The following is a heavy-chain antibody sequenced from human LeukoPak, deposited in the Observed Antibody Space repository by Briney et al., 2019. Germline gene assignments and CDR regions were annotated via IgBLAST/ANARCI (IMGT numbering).Heavy chain of an antibody. CDR3: ARVSEDIVVVPAAIGYGRYFDY. J-gene: IGHJ4*02. Sequence: SETLSLTCAVYGGSFSGYYWSWIRQPPGKGLEWIGEINHSGSTNYNPSLKSRVTISVDTSKNQFSLKLSSVTAADTAVYYCARVSEDIVVVPAAIGYGRYFDYWGQGTLVTVSS. D-gene: IGHD2-2*02. CDR2: INHSGST. V-gene: IGHV4-34*01. CDR1: GGSFSGYY.